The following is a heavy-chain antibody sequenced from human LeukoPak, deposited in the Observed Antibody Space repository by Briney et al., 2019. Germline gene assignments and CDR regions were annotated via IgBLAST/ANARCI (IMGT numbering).Heavy chain of an antibody. CDR2: ISDSGTGT. D-gene: IGHD4-17*01. CDR1: GFTVSSNY. CDR3: AKHRESFGDSCLDDF. Sequence: GGSLRLSCAASGFTVSSNYMSWVRQAPGKGLEWVSVISDSGTGTYYADSVKGRFTISRDNSRYTLYLQMNSLRAEDTAVYFCAKHRESFGDSCLDDFWGQGTLVTVSS. V-gene: IGHV3-23*01. J-gene: IGHJ4*02.